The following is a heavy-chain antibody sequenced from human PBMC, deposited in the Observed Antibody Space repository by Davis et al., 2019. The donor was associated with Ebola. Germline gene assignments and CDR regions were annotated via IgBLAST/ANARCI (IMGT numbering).Heavy chain of an antibody. CDR1: GYTFTSYY. V-gene: IGHV1-69*13. CDR3: ARDGGLSSDY. Sequence: SVKVSCKASGYTFTSYYMHWVRQAPGQGLEWMGGIIPIFGTANYAQKFQGRVTITADESTSTAYMELSSLRSEDTAVYYCARDGGLSSDYWGQGTLVTVSS. CDR2: IIPIFGTA. J-gene: IGHJ4*02. D-gene: IGHD2-15*01.